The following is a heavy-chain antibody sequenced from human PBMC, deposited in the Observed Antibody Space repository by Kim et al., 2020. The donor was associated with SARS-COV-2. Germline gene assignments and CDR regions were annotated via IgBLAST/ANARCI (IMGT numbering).Heavy chain of an antibody. D-gene: IGHD6-19*01. CDR3: GRNPCRGQWTAYYNYGMDV. J-gene: IGHJ6*01. CDR1: GFTVSSNY. V-gene: IGHV3-53*01. CDR2: VSSTGSN. Sequence: GGSLRLSCAASGFTVSSNYMSWVRQAPGKGLEWVSAVSSTGSNKYDDAAMSRLTITSNNTNNKTQFQLMSLMADDTAVDYCGRNPCRGQWTAYYNYGMDV.